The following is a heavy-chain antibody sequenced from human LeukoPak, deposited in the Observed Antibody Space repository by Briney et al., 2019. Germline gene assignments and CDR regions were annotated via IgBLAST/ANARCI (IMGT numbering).Heavy chain of an antibody. V-gene: IGHV4-59*11. CDR3: AQSSTSAPYYYYYGLDV. D-gene: IGHD2-2*01. CDR1: SGSISRHY. CDR2: IDYSGST. J-gene: IGHJ6*02. Sequence: PSETLSLTCTVSSGSISRHYWSWIRQPPGKGLEWIGYIDYSGSTTSNPSLKNRVTISVDTSKNQFSLRLSSVSAADTAIYYCAQSSTSAPYYYYYGLDVWGQGTTVTVSS.